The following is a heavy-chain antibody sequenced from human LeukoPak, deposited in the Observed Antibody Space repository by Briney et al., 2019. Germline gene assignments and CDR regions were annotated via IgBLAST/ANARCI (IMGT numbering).Heavy chain of an antibody. Sequence: GGSLRLSCAASGFTFSNTWMSWVRQAPGKGLEWVGRIKSQTDGGTTDYGAPVKGRFTISRDDSKNKLYLQMNSLKTEDTAVYYCTTDWGFSSSSWLANWGQGTLVTVSS. CDR2: IKSQTDGGTT. J-gene: IGHJ4*02. CDR1: GFTFSNTW. CDR3: TTDWGFSSSSWLAN. D-gene: IGHD6-13*01. V-gene: IGHV3-15*01.